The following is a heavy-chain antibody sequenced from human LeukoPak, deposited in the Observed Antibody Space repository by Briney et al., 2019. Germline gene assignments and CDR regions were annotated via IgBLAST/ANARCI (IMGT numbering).Heavy chain of an antibody. CDR2: ISSSSSYI. CDR1: GFTFSSYS. J-gene: IGHJ6*02. Sequence: IPGGSLRLSCAASGFTFSSYSMNWVRQAPGKGLEWVSSISSSSSYIYYADSVKGRFTISRDNAKNSLYLQMNSLRAEDTAVYYCARDTDNWAGSDGMDVRGQGTTVTVSS. D-gene: IGHD3-10*01. CDR3: ARDTDNWAGSDGMDV. V-gene: IGHV3-21*01.